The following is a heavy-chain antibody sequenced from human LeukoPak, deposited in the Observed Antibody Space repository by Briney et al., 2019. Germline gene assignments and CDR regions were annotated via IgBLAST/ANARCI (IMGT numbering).Heavy chain of an antibody. D-gene: IGHD3-3*01. CDR1: GYTFTGYY. V-gene: IGHV1-69*13. CDR3: ARAPLGILEWYHFDY. CDR2: IIPIFGTA. J-gene: IGHJ4*02. Sequence: GASVKVSCTASGYTFTGYYMHWVRQAPGQGLEWMGGIIPIFGTANYAQKFQGRVTITADESTSTAYMELSSLRSEDTAVYYCARAPLGILEWYHFDYWGQGTLVTVSS.